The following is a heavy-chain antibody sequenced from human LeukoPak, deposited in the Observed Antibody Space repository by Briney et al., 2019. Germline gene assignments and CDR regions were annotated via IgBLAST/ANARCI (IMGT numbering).Heavy chain of an antibody. CDR3: ARDTYYYDSSGYYYPGGCDY. Sequence: GGSLRLSCAASGITFSRYDMNWVRQAPGKGLEWVAFIQYDGGNKYYADSVKGRFTISRDNSKNTLYLQMNSLRAEDTAVYYCARDTYYYDSSGYYYPGGCDYWGQGTLVTVSS. CDR1: GITFSRYD. J-gene: IGHJ4*02. D-gene: IGHD3-22*01. V-gene: IGHV3-30*02. CDR2: IQYDGGNK.